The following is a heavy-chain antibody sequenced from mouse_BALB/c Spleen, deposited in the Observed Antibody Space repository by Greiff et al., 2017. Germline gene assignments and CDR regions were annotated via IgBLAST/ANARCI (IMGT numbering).Heavy chain of an antibody. J-gene: IGHJ4*01. D-gene: IGHD2-1*01. Sequence: VQLQQSGAELVKPGASVKLSCTASGFNIKDTYMHWVKQRPEQGLEWIGWIDPENGDTEYAPKFQGKATMTADTSSNTAYLQLSSLTSEDTAVYYCKNYGNYYAMDYWGQGTSVTVSS. CDR1: GFNIKDTY. CDR2: IDPENGDT. CDR3: KNYGNYYAMDY. V-gene: IGHV14-4*02.